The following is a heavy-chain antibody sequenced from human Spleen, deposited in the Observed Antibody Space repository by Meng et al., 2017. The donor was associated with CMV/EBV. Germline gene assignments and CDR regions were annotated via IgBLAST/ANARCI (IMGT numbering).Heavy chain of an antibody. D-gene: IGHD3-10*01. CDR2: ISSSSSYI. CDR3: ARDYFHSGRYRMDV. Sequence: GGSLRLSCAASGFTFSSYSMNWVRQAPGKGLEWVSSISSSSSYIYYADSVKGRFTISRDNAKNSLHLQMNSLRAEDTAVYYSARDYFHSGRYRMDVWGQGTTVTVSS. CDR1: GFTFSSYS. V-gene: IGHV3-21*01. J-gene: IGHJ6*02.